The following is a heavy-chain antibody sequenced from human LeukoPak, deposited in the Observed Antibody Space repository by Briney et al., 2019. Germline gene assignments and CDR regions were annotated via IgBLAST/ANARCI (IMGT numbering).Heavy chain of an antibody. V-gene: IGHV3-53*01. D-gene: IGHD4-17*01. J-gene: IGHJ4*02. CDR1: GFTFSDYW. CDR2: IYSGGST. CDR3: ARDGRPTVTDY. Sequence: GGSLRLSCAASGFTFSDYWMSWVRQAPGKGLEWVSVIYSGGSTYYADSVKGRFTISRDNSKNTLYLQMNSLRAEDTAVYYCARDGRPTVTDYWGQGTLVTVSS.